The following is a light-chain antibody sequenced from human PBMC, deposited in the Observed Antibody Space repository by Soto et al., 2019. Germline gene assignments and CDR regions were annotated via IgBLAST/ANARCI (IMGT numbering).Light chain of an antibody. CDR3: CSFAVGAALV. V-gene: IGLV2-23*01. Sequence: QSALTQPASVSASPGQSITISCTGTSSNVGTYDLVSGYQHHPDKAPKLIIYEGTKRPSGISSRFSGSKSGNTASLTISGLQAEYDADYYCCSFAVGAALVFGGGTQLTV. CDR1: SSNVGTYDL. J-gene: IGLJ2*01. CDR2: EGT.